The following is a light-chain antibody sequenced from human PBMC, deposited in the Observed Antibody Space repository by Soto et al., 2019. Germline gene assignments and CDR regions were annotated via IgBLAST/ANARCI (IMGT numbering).Light chain of an antibody. Sequence: EIVLTQSPGTLSLSPGERATLSCRASQSVSNNYLAWYQQKPGQAPRLLIYGASTRPTGIPDRFSGSGSGTEFSLTISSLQSEDFAVYYCQQYNNWPRTFGQGTKVDIK. CDR1: QSVSNN. CDR2: GAS. CDR3: QQYNNWPRT. J-gene: IGKJ1*01. V-gene: IGKV3D-15*01.